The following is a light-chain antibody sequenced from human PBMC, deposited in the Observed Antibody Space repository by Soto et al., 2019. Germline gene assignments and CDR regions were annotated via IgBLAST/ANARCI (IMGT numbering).Light chain of an antibody. CDR2: EVA. CDR3: TSFAGNNNFV. J-gene: IGLJ2*01. Sequence: QSALTQPASVSGSPGQSITISCTGTSSDVGGYNYVSWYQQHPGKAPKLIIYEVAKRPSGVPDRFSGSKSGNTASLTVSGLQAEDEGDYYCTSFAGNNNFVFGGGTKVTVL. CDR1: SSDVGGYNY. V-gene: IGLV2-8*01.